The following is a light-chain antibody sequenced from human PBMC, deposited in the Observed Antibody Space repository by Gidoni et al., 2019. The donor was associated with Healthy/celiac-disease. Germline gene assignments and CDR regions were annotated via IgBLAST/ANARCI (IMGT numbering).Light chain of an antibody. CDR3: QQYYSTHWT. J-gene: IGKJ1*01. V-gene: IGKV4-1*01. CDR1: QSVLYSSNNKNY. Sequence: DIVMTQSPDSLSVSLGERATINCKSSQSVLYSSNNKNYLSWYQQKPGQPTKLLIYWASTRESGVPDRFSGSGSGTDFTLTISSLQAEDVAVYYCQQYYSTHWTFGQGTKVEIK. CDR2: WAS.